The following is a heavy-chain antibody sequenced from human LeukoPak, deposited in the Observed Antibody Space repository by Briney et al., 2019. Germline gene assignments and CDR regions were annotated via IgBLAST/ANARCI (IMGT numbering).Heavy chain of an antibody. CDR1: GGSVSSSSYY. CDR3: AKTLRESSGREYFDL. J-gene: IGHJ2*01. D-gene: IGHD6-19*01. CDR2: VSGSGGST. Sequence: PSETLSLTCTVSGGSVSSSSYYWGWIRQPPGKGLEWVSAVSGSGGSTYYADSVKGRFTISRDNSKNTLYLQMNSLRAEDTAEYYCAKTLRESSGREYFDLWGRGTLVTVSS. V-gene: IGHV3-23*01.